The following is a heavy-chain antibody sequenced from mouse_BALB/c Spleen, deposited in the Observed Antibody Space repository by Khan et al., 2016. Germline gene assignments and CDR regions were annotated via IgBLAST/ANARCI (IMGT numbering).Heavy chain of an antibody. D-gene: IGHD3-3*01. CDR3: ARESNVIVTGLPY. V-gene: IGHV1S127*01. J-gene: IGHJ3*01. CDR1: GYSFTSYW. Sequence: QVQLQQPGPQLVRPGASVKISCKASGYSFTSYWMHWVKQRPGQGLEWIGMIDPSDSETRLNQKFKDKTTLTVDTSSNTAYIQLSSPTSEDSAVYCCARESNVIVTGLPYWGQGTLVTVS. CDR2: IDPSDSET.